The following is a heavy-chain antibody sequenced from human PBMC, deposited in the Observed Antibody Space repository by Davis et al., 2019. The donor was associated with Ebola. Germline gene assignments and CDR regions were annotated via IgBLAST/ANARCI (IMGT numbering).Heavy chain of an antibody. CDR3: ARVNYDFWSGYYSGTWFDP. CDR1: GGSFSGYY. V-gene: IGHV4-34*01. CDR2: INHSGST. D-gene: IGHD3-3*01. Sequence: MPSETLSLTCAVYGGSFSGYYWSWIRQPPGKGLEWIGEINHSGSTNYNPSLKSRVTISVDTSKNQFSLKLSSVTAADTAVYYCARVNYDFWSGYYSGTWFDPWGQGTLVTVSS. J-gene: IGHJ5*02.